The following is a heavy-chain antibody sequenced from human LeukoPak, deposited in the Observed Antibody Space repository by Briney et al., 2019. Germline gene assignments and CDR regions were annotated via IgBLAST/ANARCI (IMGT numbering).Heavy chain of an antibody. CDR2: IKQDGSEK. CDR1: GFTFSSYW. J-gene: IGHJ4*02. Sequence: GGSLRLSCAASGFTFSSYWMSWVRQAPGKGLERVANIKQDGSEKYYVDSVKGRFTISRDNAKNSLYLRMNSLRAEDTAVYYCARALEYYYDSSGYYYDYWGQGTLVTVSS. CDR3: ARALEYYYDSSGYYYDY. D-gene: IGHD3-22*01. V-gene: IGHV3-7*01.